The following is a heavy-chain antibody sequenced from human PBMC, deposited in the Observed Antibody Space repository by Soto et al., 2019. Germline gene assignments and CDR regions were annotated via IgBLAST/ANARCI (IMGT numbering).Heavy chain of an antibody. CDR3: ARDLGTGSGSYYNVFDN. CDR2: INSDGSST. D-gene: IGHD3-10*01. J-gene: IGHJ4*02. CDR1: GFTFSSNW. Sequence: PGGSLRLSCAASGFTFSSNWMHWVRQAPGKGLVWVSRINSDGSSTSYADSVKGRFTISRDNAKNTLYLQMNSLRAEDTAVYFCARDLGTGSGSYYNVFDNWGQGTLVTVSS. V-gene: IGHV3-74*01.